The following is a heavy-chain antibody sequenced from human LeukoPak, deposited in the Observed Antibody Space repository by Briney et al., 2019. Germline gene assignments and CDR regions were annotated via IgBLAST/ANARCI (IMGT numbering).Heavy chain of an antibody. CDR3: TRGRRSSNVHDAFDI. CDR1: GGSIGTYY. CDR2: IDYSGST. V-gene: IGHV4-59*01. J-gene: IGHJ3*02. Sequence: SQTLSLTCTVSGGSIGTYYWTWIRQPPGKGREWIGYIDYSGSTKFNPSLKSRVTMSIDTSKNQFSLRLSSVTAADTAVYYCTRGRRSSNVHDAFDIWGQGTMVTVSS. D-gene: IGHD3-10*02.